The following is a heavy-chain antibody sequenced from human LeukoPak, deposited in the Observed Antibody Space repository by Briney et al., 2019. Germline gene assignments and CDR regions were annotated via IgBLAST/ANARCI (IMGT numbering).Heavy chain of an antibody. CDR2: ISSSSSYI. CDR1: GFTFSSYS. D-gene: IGHD4-17*01. V-gene: IGHV3-21*01. J-gene: IGHJ4*02. CDR3: ARVHGDYVGYYFDY. Sequence: GGSLRLSCAASGFTFSSYSMNWVRQAPGKGLEWVSSISSSSSYIYYADSVKGRFTISRDNAKNSLYLQMNSLRAEDTAVYYCARVHGDYVGYYFDYWGQGTLVTVSS.